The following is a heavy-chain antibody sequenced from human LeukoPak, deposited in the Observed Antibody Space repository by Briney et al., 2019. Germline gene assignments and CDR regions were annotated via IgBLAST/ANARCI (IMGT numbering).Heavy chain of an antibody. V-gene: IGHV6-1*01. CDR2: TYYRFNWYN. J-gene: IGHJ4*02. Sequence: SQTLSLTRAVSVVSPSRNIVAWHWFTQSPSRGLEWLGRTYYRFNWYNDYAVSVKSRITINPDTSKNQFSLQLNSVTPEDTAVYFCARYMSSSKIFDYWGQGTLVTVSS. D-gene: IGHD6-6*01. CDR1: VVSPSRNIVA. CDR3: ARYMSSSKIFDY.